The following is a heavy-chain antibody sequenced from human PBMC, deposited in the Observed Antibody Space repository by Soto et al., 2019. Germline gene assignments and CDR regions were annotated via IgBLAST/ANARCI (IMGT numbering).Heavy chain of an antibody. CDR2: IYYSGIT. Sequence: SETLSLTCTVSGGSISSYYWSWIRQPPGKGLEWIGYIYYSGITDYNPSLKSRVTISVDTSKSQFSLKLSSVTAADTAVYYCARVNDYGDYVWTITFDYWGQAPLVTVSS. CDR1: GGSISSYY. D-gene: IGHD4-17*01. V-gene: IGHV4-59*01. CDR3: ARVNDYGDYVWTITFDY. J-gene: IGHJ4*02.